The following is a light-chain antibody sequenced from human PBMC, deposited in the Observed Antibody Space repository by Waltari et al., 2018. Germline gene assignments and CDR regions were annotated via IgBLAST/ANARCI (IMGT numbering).Light chain of an antibody. CDR2: EVY. J-gene: IGLJ2*01. V-gene: IGLV2-14*01. CDR3: SSYTSRGTLV. Sequence: QSALTQPASVSGSPGQSITISCTGTSSDVGGYNFVSWYQQDPGKAPTLIIYEVYKRPPGVSNRFSGSKSGNRASLAISGLQTEDEADYYCSSYTSRGTLVFGGGTKLTVL. CDR1: SSDVGGYNF.